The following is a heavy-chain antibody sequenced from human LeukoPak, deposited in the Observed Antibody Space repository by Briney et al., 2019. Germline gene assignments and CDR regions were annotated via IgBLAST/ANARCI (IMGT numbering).Heavy chain of an antibody. CDR3: ARGLGSLEL. CDR1: GGSISSSY. Sequence: SETLSLTCTVSGGSISSSYCSWIRQPAGKGLEWIGRISTTGSTNYNPPLKKRLTMSEATAKHQVSLKLRSVTAADTAVYYWARGLGSLELWAKETTVTVSS. J-gene: IGHJ6*03. D-gene: IGHD1-1*01. CDR2: ISTTGST. V-gene: IGHV4-4*07.